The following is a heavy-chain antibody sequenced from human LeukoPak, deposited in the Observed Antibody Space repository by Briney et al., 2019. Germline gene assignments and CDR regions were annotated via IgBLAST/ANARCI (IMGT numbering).Heavy chain of an antibody. J-gene: IGHJ4*02. D-gene: IGHD3-22*01. CDR1: GGSISSYY. V-gene: IGHV4-59*08. CDR2: IYYSGST. Sequence: PSETLSLTCTVSGGSISSYYWSWIRQPPGKGLEWIGYIYYSGSTNYNPSLKSRVTISVDTSKNQFSLKLSFVTAADTAVYYCARVGPPYDSSGYYYYWGQGTLVTVSS. CDR3: ARVGPPYDSSGYYYY.